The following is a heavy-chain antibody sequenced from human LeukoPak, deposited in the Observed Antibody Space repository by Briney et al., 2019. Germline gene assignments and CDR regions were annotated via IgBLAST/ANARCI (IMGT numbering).Heavy chain of an antibody. D-gene: IGHD2-15*01. Sequence: GGSLRLSCAASGFTFSSYVMHWVRQAPGKGLEWVAIISYDGSNEYYADSVKGRFTISRDNSKNTLYLQMNSLRAADTAVYYCARDLGGGYCSGGSCYGGNWFDPWGQGTLVTVSS. J-gene: IGHJ5*02. CDR3: ARDLGGGYCSGGSCYGGNWFDP. CDR1: GFTFSSYV. V-gene: IGHV3-30*04. CDR2: ISYDGSNE.